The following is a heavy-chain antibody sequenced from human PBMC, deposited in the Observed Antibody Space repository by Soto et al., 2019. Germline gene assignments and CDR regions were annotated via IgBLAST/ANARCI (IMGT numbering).Heavy chain of an antibody. J-gene: IGHJ4*02. CDR1: GFPFGNFL. CDR2: IRSQPYGGTA. Sequence: EVYLVESGGGLVEPGRSLRLSCTASGFPFGNFLMSWFRQAPGKGMEWVGFIRSQPYGGTAEYAASVRGRFTISRDDSKGIAHLQINSLQTADSGVYYCIGSFPFWGQGTLVTVPS. CDR3: IGSFPF. V-gene: IGHV3-49*03.